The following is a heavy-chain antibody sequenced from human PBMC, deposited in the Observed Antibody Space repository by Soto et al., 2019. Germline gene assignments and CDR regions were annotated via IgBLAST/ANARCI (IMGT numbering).Heavy chain of an antibody. D-gene: IGHD3-22*01. V-gene: IGHV4-59*01. CDR3: ARDPYDSSGPHFDL. CDR2: IYYSGST. J-gene: IGHJ2*01. Sequence: NPSETLSLTCTVSGGSISSYYWSWIRQPPGKGLEWIGYIYYSGSTNYNPSLKSRVTISVDTSKNQFSLKLSSVTAADTAVYYCARDPYDSSGPHFDLWGRGTLVTVSS. CDR1: GGSISSYY.